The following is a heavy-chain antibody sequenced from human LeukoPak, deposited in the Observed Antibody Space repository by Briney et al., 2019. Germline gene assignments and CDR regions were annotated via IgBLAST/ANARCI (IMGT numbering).Heavy chain of an antibody. CDR1: GFTFSSYA. V-gene: IGHV3-23*01. J-gene: IGHJ4*02. CDR3: ARGKYYYDSSGSPDY. Sequence: GGSLRLSCAASGFTFSSYAMSWVRQAPGKGLEWVSAISGSGGSTYYADSVKGRFTISRDNSKNTLYLQMNSLRAEDTAVYYCARGKYYYDSSGSPDYWGQGTLVTVSS. CDR2: ISGSGGST. D-gene: IGHD3-22*01.